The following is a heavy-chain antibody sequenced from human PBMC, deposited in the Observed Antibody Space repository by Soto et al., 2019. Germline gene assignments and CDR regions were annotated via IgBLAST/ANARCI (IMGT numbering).Heavy chain of an antibody. CDR1: GASFSGYY. Sequence: WXTLSLTFSVYGASFSGYYWSWIRQSPGKGLEWIGEIHHSGSTHYNPSLKSRLTFSIDESQSQFYMMLTSVTAADTALYFCARGHSTSRYDSWGQGSLVTVSS. J-gene: IGHJ4*02. V-gene: IGHV4-34*01. CDR3: ARGHSTSRYDS. CDR2: IHHSGST. D-gene: IGHD6-6*01.